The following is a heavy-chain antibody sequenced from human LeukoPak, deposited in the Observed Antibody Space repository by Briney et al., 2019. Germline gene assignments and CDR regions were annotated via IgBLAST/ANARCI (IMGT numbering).Heavy chain of an antibody. D-gene: IGHD6-13*01. CDR3: ARDSKDSSSWYDWFDP. V-gene: IGHV1-69*04. CDR2: IIPILGIA. CDR1: GGTFSSYA. J-gene: IGHJ5*02. Sequence: ASVKVSCKASGGTFSSYAISWVRHAPGQGLEWMGRIIPILGIANYAQKFQGRVTITADKSTSTAYMEMSSLRSEDTAVYYCARDSKDSSSWYDWFDPWGQGTLVTVSS.